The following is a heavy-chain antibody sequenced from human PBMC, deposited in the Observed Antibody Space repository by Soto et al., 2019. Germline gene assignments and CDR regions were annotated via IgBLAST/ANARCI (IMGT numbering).Heavy chain of an antibody. V-gene: IGHV1-18*01. CDR1: GYTFTSYG. Sequence: GASVKVSCTASGYTFTSYGISWVRQAPGQGLEWMGWISAYNGNTNYAQKPQGRVTMTTDTSTSTAYMELRSLRSDDTAVYYCARVWYDILTGHPSILDYWGQGTLVTVSS. CDR3: ARVWYDILTGHPSILDY. CDR2: ISAYNGNT. J-gene: IGHJ4*02. D-gene: IGHD3-9*01.